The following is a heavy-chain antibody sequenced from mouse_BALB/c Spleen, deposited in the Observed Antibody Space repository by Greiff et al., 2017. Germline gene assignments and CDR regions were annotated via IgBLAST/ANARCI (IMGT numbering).Heavy chain of an antibody. D-gene: IGHD2-3*01. J-gene: IGHJ4*01. CDR3: ARGSSMDDGYTGYFAMDY. V-gene: IGHV1-39*01. Sequence: VQLQQSGPELEKPGASVKISCKASGYSFTGYNMNWVKQSNGKSLEWIGNIDPYYGGTSYNQKFKGKATLTVDKSSSTAYMQLKSLTSEDSAVYYCARGSSMDDGYTGYFAMDYWGQGTSVTVSS. CDR2: IDPYYGGT. CDR1: GYSFTGYN.